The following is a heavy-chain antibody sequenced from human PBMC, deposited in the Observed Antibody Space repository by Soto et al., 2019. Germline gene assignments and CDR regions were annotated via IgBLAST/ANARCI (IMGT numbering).Heavy chain of an antibody. Sequence: SETLSLTCAVYGGSFSGYYWSWIRQPPGKGLEWIGEINHSGSTNYNPSLRSRVTISVDTSKNQFSLKLSSVPAADTAVYYCARVRFGEFTHRRGLPYGMDVWGQGTTVTVSS. D-gene: IGHD3-10*01. CDR3: ARVRFGEFTHRRGLPYGMDV. CDR1: GGSFSGYY. CDR2: INHSGST. V-gene: IGHV4-34*01. J-gene: IGHJ6*02.